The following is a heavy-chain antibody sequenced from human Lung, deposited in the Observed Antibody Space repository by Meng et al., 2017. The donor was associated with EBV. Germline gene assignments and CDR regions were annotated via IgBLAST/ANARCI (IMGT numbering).Heavy chain of an antibody. D-gene: IGHD6-19*01. CDR1: GGSVDSGAYY. CDR3: ARLRLVWMFDY. V-gene: IGHV4-31*03. J-gene: IGHJ4*02. CDR2: IYYSGST. Sequence: QLQRTAFGSGLVKPSQPLPLTCTVSGGSVDSGAYYWSWIRQRPGKGLEWIGYIYYSGSTFYTPSLKSRATLSVDTSKNQFSLKLNSVTAADTAVYYCARLRLVWMFDYWGQGALVTVSS.